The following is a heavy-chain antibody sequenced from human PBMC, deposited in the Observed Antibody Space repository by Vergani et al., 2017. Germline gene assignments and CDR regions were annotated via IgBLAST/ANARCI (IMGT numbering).Heavy chain of an antibody. CDR3: ANSGYSSGAFDY. Sequence: QVQLQESGPGLVKPSETLSLTCTVSGGSISSYYWSWIRQPPGKGLEWIGYIYYSGSTNYNPSLKSRVTISVDTSKNQFSLKLSSVTAADTAVYCCANSGYSSGAFDYWGQGALVTVSS. CDR1: GGSISSYY. D-gene: IGHD3-22*01. CDR2: IYYSGST. V-gene: IGHV4-59*01. J-gene: IGHJ4*02.